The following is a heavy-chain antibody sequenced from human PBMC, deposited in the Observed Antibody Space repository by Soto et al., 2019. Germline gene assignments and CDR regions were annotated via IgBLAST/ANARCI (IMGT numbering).Heavy chain of an antibody. CDR3: ARDRTIVGASDTYYYGMSV. CDR1: GGSISSGGYY. D-gene: IGHD1-26*01. CDR2: IYYSGST. Sequence: SETLSLTCTVSGGSISSGGYYWSWIRQHPGKGLEWIGYIYYSGSTYYNPSLKSRVTISVDTSKNQFSLKLSSVTAADTAVYYCARDRTIVGASDTYYYGMSVWGQGTPVTVS. J-gene: IGHJ6*02. V-gene: IGHV4-31*03.